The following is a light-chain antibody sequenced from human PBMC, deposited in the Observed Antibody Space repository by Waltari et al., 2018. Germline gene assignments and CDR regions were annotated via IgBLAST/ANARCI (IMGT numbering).Light chain of an antibody. Sequence: DIVMTQSPLSLPVTPGEPASISCRSSQSLLHSNGYNYLDWYLQKPGQSPQLLVYLGSSRASGVPDRFSGSGSGTDFTLEISRVEAEDVGLYYCQVWDASRDHHPFGTGT. J-gene: IGKJ3*01. V-gene: IGKV2-28*01. CDR2: LGS. CDR3: QVWDASRDHHP. CDR1: QSLLHSNGYNY.